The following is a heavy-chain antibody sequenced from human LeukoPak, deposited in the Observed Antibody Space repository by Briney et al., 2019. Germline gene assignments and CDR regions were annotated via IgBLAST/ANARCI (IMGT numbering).Heavy chain of an antibody. Sequence: SETLSLTCTVSGASISTYYWSWIRQPPGKGLEWIGYMYHSGSTNYNPSLKSRITISVDRSKNQFSLKLSSVTAADTAVYYCARDQVGGTWYFDLWGRGTLVTVSS. CDR2: MYHSGST. CDR3: ARDQVGGTWYFDL. CDR1: GASISTYY. D-gene: IGHD1-26*01. V-gene: IGHV4-59*01. J-gene: IGHJ2*01.